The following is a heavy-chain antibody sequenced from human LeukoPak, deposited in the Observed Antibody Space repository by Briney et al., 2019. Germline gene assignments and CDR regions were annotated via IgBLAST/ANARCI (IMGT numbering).Heavy chain of an antibody. Sequence: PGGSLRLSCAASGFTFSSYAMSWVRQAPGKGLEWVSAISGSGGSTYYADSVKGRFTISRDNSKNTLYLQMNSLRAEGTAVYYCAKLKRESAMVTYFDYWGQGTLVTVSS. CDR2: ISGSGGST. CDR3: AKLKRESAMVTYFDY. J-gene: IGHJ4*02. D-gene: IGHD5-18*01. CDR1: GFTFSSYA. V-gene: IGHV3-23*01.